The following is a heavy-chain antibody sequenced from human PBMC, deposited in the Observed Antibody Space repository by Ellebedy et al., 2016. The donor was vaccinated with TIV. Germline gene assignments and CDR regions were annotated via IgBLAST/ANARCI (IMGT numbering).Heavy chain of an antibody. CDR2: IDWDDDK. V-gene: IGHV2-70*04. J-gene: IGHJ4*02. CDR3: ARISGGWGFDY. Sequence: SGPTLVKPTQTLTLTCTSSGFSLSTTRVGVSWIRQPPGKALEWLARIDWDDDKFYSPSLRTRLSISKDTSKNQVVLTMTNMDPEDTATYYCARISGGWGFDYWGQGALVTVSS. CDR1: GFSLSTTRVG. D-gene: IGHD2-15*01.